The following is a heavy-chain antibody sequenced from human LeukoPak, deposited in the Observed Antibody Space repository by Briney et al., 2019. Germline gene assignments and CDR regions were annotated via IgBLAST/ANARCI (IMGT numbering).Heavy chain of an antibody. CDR2: IIPILGIA. CDR3: ARDSSTQLGWFDP. D-gene: IGHD2-2*01. CDR1: GGTFSSYA. J-gene: IGHJ5*02. V-gene: IGHV1-69*04. Sequence: SVKVSCKASGGTFSSYAISWVRQAPGQGLEWMGRIIPILGIANYAQKFQGRVTITADKSTSTAYMELSSLRPEDTAVHYCARDSSTQLGWFDPWGQGTLVTVSS.